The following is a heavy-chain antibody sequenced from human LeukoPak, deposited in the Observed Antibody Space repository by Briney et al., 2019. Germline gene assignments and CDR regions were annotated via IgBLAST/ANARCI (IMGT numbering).Heavy chain of an antibody. V-gene: IGHV4-59*01. D-gene: IGHD3-22*01. J-gene: IGHJ4*02. CDR1: GGSIRSYY. CDR3: ARVDYDSSGPFDY. CDR2: IYYSGST. Sequence: SETLSLTCTVSGGSIRSYYWSWIRQPPGKGLEWIAYIYYSGSTNYNPSLKSRVTISVDTSKNQFSLKLSSVTAADTAVYYCARVDYDSSGPFDYWGQGTLVTVSS.